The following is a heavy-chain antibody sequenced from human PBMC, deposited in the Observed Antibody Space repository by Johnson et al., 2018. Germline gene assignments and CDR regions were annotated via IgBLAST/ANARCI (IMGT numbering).Heavy chain of an antibody. CDR2: IYYTGGT. CDR3: ARDGRAIVGSGYLDY. J-gene: IGHJ4*02. V-gene: IGHV4-59*01. CDR1: GGSIRSYY. Sequence: QVQLQESGPRLVKPSETLSLTCTVSGGSIRSYYWSWIRQPPGKGLEWIGYIYYTGGTKYNPSLQSRVTISVDTSQNQFSLKLNSVTATDTAVYYCARDGRAIVGSGYLDYWGQGTLVTVSS. D-gene: IGHD2-21*01.